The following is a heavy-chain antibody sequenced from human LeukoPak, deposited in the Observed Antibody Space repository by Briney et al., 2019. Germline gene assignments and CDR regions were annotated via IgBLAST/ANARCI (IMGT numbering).Heavy chain of an antibody. CDR3: ATTEYYASGTHYFDS. CDR1: ASSISSNY. CDR2: IYYSGST. V-gene: IGHV4-59*01. D-gene: IGHD3-10*01. J-gene: IGHJ4*02. Sequence: SETLSLTCTVSASSISSNYWSWIRQPPGKGLEWIGYIYYSGSTKYNPSLKSRVTISEDTSKNQFSLKMSSVTAADTTVYYCATTEYYASGTHYFDSWGQGTLVTVSS.